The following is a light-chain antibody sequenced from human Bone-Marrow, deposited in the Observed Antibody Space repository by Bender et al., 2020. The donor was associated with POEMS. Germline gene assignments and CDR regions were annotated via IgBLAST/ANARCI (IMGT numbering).Light chain of an antibody. CDR1: SSDAG. CDR3: SSYLSPTSVV. V-gene: IGLV2-11*01. CDR2: EVS. J-gene: IGLJ2*01. Sequence: QSALTQPRSVSGSPGQSVTISCTGASSDAGVSWYQQHPGKAPKLMIYEVSKRPSGVSNRFSGSKSDNTASLTISGLQAEDEADYYCSSYLSPTSVVFGGGTKLTVL.